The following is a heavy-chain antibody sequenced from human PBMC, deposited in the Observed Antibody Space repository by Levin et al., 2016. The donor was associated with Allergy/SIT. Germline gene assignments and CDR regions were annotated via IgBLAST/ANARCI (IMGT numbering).Heavy chain of an antibody. Sequence: SGPTLVKPTHDPHADLLLSLDSHSIRRGGGVGWIRQPPGKALEWLALIYWDNDKSFSPSLQSRLTITKDTSRNQVVLTMTNMDPVDTATYFCAHRDLERKPFGHWGQGTLVTVSS. CDR2: IYWDNDK. J-gene: IGHJ4*02. CDR1: DSHSIRRGGG. D-gene: IGHD1-1*01. CDR3: AHRDLERKPFGH. V-gene: IGHV2-5*02.